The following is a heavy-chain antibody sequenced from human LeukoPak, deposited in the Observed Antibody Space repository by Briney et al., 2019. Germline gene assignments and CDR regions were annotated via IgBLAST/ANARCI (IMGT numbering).Heavy chain of an antibody. CDR1: GYTFTSHY. V-gene: IGHV1-46*01. J-gene: IGHJ6*03. D-gene: IGHD3-10*01. CDR2: INPSGGST. Sequence: ASVKVSCKASGYTFTSHYMHWVRQAPGQGLEWMGIINPSGGSTSYAQKFQGRVTMTRDTSTSTVYMELSSLRSEDTAVYYCARGSMVRGVYYYYYMDVWGKGTTVTISS. CDR3: ARGSMVRGVYYYYYMDV.